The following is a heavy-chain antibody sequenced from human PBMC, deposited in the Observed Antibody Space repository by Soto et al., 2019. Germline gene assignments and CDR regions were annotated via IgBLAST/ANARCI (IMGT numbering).Heavy chain of an antibody. Sequence: GGSLRLSCAASGFTFSSYEMNWVRQAPGKGLEWVSYISSSGSTIYYADSVKGRFTISRDNAKNSLYLQMNSLRAEDTAVYYCARRKLEHNWFDPWGQGTLVTVSS. V-gene: IGHV3-48*03. CDR3: ARRKLEHNWFDP. CDR2: ISSSGSTI. D-gene: IGHD1-1*01. CDR1: GFTFSSYE. J-gene: IGHJ5*02.